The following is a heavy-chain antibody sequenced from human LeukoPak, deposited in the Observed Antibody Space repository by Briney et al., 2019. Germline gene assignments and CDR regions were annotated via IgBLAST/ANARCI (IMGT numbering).Heavy chain of an antibody. CDR3: ARVSCSSTSCYVDYYYYMDV. D-gene: IGHD2-2*01. CDR1: GGSISTYY. V-gene: IGHV4-59*01. Sequence: SETLSLTCTVSGGSISTYYWSWIRQPPGKGLEWIGYTYYSGSTNYNPSLKSRVTISVDTSKNQFSLKLSSVTAADTAVYYCARVSCSSTSCYVDYYYYMDVWGKGTTVTVSS. J-gene: IGHJ6*03. CDR2: TYYSGST.